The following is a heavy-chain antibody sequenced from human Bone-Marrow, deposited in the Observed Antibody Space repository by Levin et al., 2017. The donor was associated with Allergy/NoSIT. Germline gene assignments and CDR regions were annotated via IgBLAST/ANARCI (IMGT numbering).Heavy chain of an antibody. CDR3: ARDDGKITFGGVMGAFDI. V-gene: IGHV3-33*01. CDR2: IWYDGSNK. Sequence: GESLKISCAASGFTFSSYGMHWVRQAPGKGLEWVAVIWYDGSNKYYADSVKGRFTISRDNSKNTLYLQMNSLRAEDTAVYYCARDDGKITFGGVMGAFDIWGQGTMVTVSS. CDR1: GFTFSSYG. J-gene: IGHJ3*02. D-gene: IGHD3-16*01.